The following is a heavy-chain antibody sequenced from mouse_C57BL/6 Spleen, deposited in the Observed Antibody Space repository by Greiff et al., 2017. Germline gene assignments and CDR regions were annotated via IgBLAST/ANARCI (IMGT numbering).Heavy chain of an antibody. D-gene: IGHD2-1*01. J-gene: IGHJ4*01. CDR1: GYTFTDYE. Sequence: QVQLQQSGAELVRPGASVTLSCKASGYTFTDYEMHWVKQTPVHGLEWIGAIDPETGGTAYNQKFKGKDILTADKSSSTAYMELRSLTSEDSAVYYCTRGGYYGNSYAMDYWGQGTSVTVSS. V-gene: IGHV1-15*01. CDR3: TRGGYYGNSYAMDY. CDR2: IDPETGGT.